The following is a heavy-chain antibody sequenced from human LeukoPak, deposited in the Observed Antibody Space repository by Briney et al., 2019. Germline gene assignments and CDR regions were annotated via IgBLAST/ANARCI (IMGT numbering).Heavy chain of an antibody. CDR1: GFAFSSLA. V-gene: IGHV3-21*01. D-gene: IGHD4-17*01. CDR2: ISDSGSLT. J-gene: IGHJ3*02. Sequence: GGSLRLSCAASGFAFSSLAMGWVRQAPGQGLEWVSVISDSGSLTYYADSLKGRFTISRDNAKNSLYLQMNSLRAEDTAVYFCSRDRIIYGDYGDAFDIWGQGTMVTVSS. CDR3: SRDRIIYGDYGDAFDI.